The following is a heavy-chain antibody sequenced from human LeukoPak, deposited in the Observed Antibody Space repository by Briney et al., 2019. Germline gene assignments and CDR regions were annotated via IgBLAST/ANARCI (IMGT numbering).Heavy chain of an antibody. J-gene: IGHJ3*02. Sequence: ASVKVSCKASGGTFSSYAISWVRQAPGQGLEWMGGIIPIFGTANYAQKFQGRVTITADESTSTAYMELSSLRSDDTAVYYCARDLPRRSRLDAFDIWGQGTMVTVSS. CDR2: IIPIFGTA. D-gene: IGHD1-14*01. V-gene: IGHV1-69*13. CDR1: GGTFSSYA. CDR3: ARDLPRRSRLDAFDI.